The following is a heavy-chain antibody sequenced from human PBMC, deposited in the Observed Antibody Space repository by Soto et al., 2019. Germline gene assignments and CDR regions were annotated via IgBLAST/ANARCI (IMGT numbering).Heavy chain of an antibody. CDR1: GGSFSGYY. CDR2: INHSGST. V-gene: IGHV4-34*01. D-gene: IGHD2-2*01. J-gene: IGHJ6*03. CDR3: ARGGVPAAHLWDVYYYYRDV. Sequence: QVQLQQWGAGLLKPSEALSLTCAVYGGSFSGYYWSWIRQPPGKGLEWIGEINHSGSTNYNPSLKSRVTISVDTSKNQFPLKVSSVPAADTAVYYCARGGVPAAHLWDVYYYYRDVWGKGTTVAVSS.